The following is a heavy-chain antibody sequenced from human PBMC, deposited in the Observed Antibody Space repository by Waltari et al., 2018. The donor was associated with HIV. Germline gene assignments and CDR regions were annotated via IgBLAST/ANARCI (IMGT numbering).Heavy chain of an antibody. CDR3: ARGRRMYFQL. J-gene: IGHJ1*01. D-gene: IGHD2-8*01. Sequence: QVQLQQWDAGLLKPSETLSLTCGVYGGSLSGYYWNWIRQAPGKGLEWIGEINHSGSTNYSAPLKSRLTISVDTSKNQFSLKLKSVTAADTAVYYCARGRRMYFQLWGQGTLVIVSS. CDR1: GGSLSGYY. CDR2: INHSGST. V-gene: IGHV4-34*01.